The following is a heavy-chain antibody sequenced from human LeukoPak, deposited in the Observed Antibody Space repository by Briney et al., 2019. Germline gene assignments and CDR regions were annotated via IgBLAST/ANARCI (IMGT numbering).Heavy chain of an antibody. D-gene: IGHD3-22*01. CDR2: IYHSGST. Sequence: PSETLPLTCTVSGYSISSGYYWGWIRQPPGKGLEWIGSIYHSGSTYYNPSLKSRVTISVDTSKNQFSLKLSSVTAADTAVYYCARGHQYYYDSSGYYFDYWGQGTLVTVSS. CDR3: ARGHQYYYDSSGYYFDY. V-gene: IGHV4-38-2*02. J-gene: IGHJ4*02. CDR1: GYSISSGYY.